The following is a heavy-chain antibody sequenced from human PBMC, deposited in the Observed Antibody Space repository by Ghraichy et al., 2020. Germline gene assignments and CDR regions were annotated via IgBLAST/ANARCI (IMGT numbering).Heavy chain of an antibody. CDR1: GYTFTSYG. V-gene: IGHV1-18*04. CDR3: AREGDSSGYYLLYYYYGMDV. D-gene: IGHD3-22*01. CDR2: ISAYNGNT. J-gene: IGHJ6*02. Sequence: ASVKVSCKASGYTFTSYGISWVRQAPGQGLEWMGWISAYNGNTNYAQKLQGRVTMTTDTSTSTAYMELRSLRSDDTAVYYCAREGDSSGYYLLYYYYGMDVWGQGTTVTVSS.